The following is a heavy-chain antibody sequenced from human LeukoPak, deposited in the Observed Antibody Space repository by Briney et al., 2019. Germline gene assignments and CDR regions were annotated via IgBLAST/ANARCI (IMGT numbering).Heavy chain of an antibody. Sequence: SETLSLTCTVSGGSISSGSYYWSWIRQPAGQGLEWIVLIYTSGSTNYNPSLKSRVTMSVDTSKNQFSLKLSSVTAADTAVYYCARDRGTFLRYFDHWGQGTLVTVSS. J-gene: IGHJ4*02. CDR2: IYTSGST. V-gene: IGHV4-61*02. CDR3: ARDRGTFLRYFDH. CDR1: GGSISSGSYY. D-gene: IGHD3-9*01.